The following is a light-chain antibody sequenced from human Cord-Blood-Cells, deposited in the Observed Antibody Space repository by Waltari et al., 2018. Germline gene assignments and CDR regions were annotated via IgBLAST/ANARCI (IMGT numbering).Light chain of an antibody. CDR2: EVS. V-gene: IGLV2-18*02. CDR1: SSEVGSYNR. J-gene: IGLJ1*01. Sequence: QSALTQPPSVSGSPGQSVTISCTGTSSEVGSYNRVPWYQQPPGTAPKLMIYEVSNRPSGVPDRFSGSKSGNTASLTISGLQAEDEADYYCSSYTSSSTPYVFGTGTKVTVL. CDR3: SSYTSSSTPYV.